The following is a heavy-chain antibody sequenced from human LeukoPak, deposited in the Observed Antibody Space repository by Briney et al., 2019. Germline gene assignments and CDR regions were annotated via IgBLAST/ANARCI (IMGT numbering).Heavy chain of an antibody. V-gene: IGHV4-34*01. D-gene: IGHD3-22*01. J-gene: IGHJ4*02. Sequence: SETLSLTCAVYGGSFSGHYWTWIRQPPGKGLEWIGEINHSGSTNYNPSLKSRVTISVDTSKNQFSLKLSSVTAADTAVYYCARHESDYYDSSGYSIDYWGQGTLVTVSS. CDR3: ARHESDYYDSSGYSIDY. CDR2: INHSGST. CDR1: GGSFSGHY.